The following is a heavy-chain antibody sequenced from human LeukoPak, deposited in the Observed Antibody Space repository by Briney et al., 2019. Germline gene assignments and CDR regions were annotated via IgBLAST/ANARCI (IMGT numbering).Heavy chain of an antibody. Sequence: GGSLRLSCAVSGFTFSDHYMDWVRQAPGKGLEWVGRTRNKANSYTTEYAASVKDRFIISRDDSKNSLHLQMNSLKTEDTAVYFCARVTVERRSDWFDPWGQGTLVTVSS. J-gene: IGHJ5*02. V-gene: IGHV3-72*01. CDR2: TRNKANSYTT. D-gene: IGHD1-1*01. CDR3: ARVTVERRSDWFDP. CDR1: GFTFSDHY.